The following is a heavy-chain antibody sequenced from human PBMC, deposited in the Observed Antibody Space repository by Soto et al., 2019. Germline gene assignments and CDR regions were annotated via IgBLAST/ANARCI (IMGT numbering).Heavy chain of an antibody. J-gene: IGHJ5*02. D-gene: IGHD6-13*01. Sequence: QVQLVESGGGVVQPGRSLRLSCAASGFTFSSYGMHWVRQAPGKGLEWVAFISYDGSNKYYADSVKGRLTISRDNSKNTLYLQINSLRTEDTAVYYCAKDSAYSSSWYNWFDPWGQGTLVTVSS. CDR2: ISYDGSNK. CDR1: GFTFSSYG. V-gene: IGHV3-30*18. CDR3: AKDSAYSSSWYNWFDP.